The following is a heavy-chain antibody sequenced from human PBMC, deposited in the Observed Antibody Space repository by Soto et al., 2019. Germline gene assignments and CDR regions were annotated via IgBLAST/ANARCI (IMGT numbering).Heavy chain of an antibody. Sequence: ASVKVSCEASGYRFTNYSVHWVRQVPGQRLEWMGCINAGNGNTQFSEKFQDRIIMTRDTSASIAYIEINSLRSEDAAVYYCSLGVSRCYWGQGTRVTVSS. CDR3: SLGVSRCY. J-gene: IGHJ4*02. V-gene: IGHV1-3*01. CDR1: GYRFTNYS. CDR2: INAGNGNT.